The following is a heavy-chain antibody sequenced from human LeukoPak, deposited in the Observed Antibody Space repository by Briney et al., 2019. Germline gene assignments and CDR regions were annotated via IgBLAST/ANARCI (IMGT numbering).Heavy chain of an antibody. CDR3: ARGHQPYSSSWYRGGYWFDP. Sequence: SETLSLTCAVYGGSFSGYYWSWIRQPPAKGLEWIGEINHSGSTNYNPSLKSRVTISVDTSKNQFSLQLSSVTAADTAVYYCARGHQPYSSSWYRGGYWFDPWGQGTLVTVSS. J-gene: IGHJ5*02. D-gene: IGHD6-13*01. V-gene: IGHV4-34*01. CDR1: GGSFSGYY. CDR2: INHSGST.